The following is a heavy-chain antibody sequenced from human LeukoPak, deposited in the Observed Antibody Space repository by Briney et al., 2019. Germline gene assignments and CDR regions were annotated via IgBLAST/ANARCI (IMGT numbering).Heavy chain of an antibody. J-gene: IGHJ6*02. V-gene: IGHV3-23*01. CDR3: AKGIAAAGTVWGDYYGMDV. Sequence: PGGSLRLSCAASGFTFSSYAMGWVRQAPGKGLEWVSAISGSGGSTYYTDSVKGRFTISRDNSKNTLYLQMNSLRAEDTAVYYCAKGIAAAGTVWGDYYGMDVWGQGTTVTVSS. D-gene: IGHD6-13*01. CDR2: ISGSGGST. CDR1: GFTFSSYA.